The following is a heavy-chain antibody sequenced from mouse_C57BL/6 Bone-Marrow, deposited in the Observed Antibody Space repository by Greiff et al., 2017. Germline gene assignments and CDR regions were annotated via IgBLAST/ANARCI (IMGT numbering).Heavy chain of an antibody. CDR3: ASPGGNWYFDV. J-gene: IGHJ1*03. Sequence: QVQLQQSGAELVRPGTSVKLSCKASGYTFTSYWMHWVKQRPGQGLEWIGVIDPSDSYTNYNQKFKGKATLTVDTSSSTAYMQLSSLTSEDSAVYYCASPGGNWYFDVWGTGTTVTVSS. CDR1: GYTFTSYW. V-gene: IGHV1-59*01. CDR2: IDPSDSYT.